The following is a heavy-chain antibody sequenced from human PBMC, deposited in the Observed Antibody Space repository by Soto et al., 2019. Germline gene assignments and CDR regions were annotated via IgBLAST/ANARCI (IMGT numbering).Heavy chain of an antibody. CDR2: IYYSGST. D-gene: IGHD4-17*01. CDR1: GGSISSGGYY. CDR3: VSQRTTVPTQAYFDY. Sequence: SETLSLTCTVSGGSISSGGYYWSWIRQYPGKGLEWIGYIYYSGSTYYNPSLKSRITISVDTSKNQFSLKLSSVTAADTAVYFCVSQRTTVPTQAYFDYWGPGALVTVSS. V-gene: IGHV4-31*03. J-gene: IGHJ4*02.